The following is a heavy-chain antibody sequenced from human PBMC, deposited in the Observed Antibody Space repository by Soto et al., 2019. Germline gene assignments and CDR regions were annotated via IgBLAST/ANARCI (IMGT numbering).Heavy chain of an antibody. D-gene: IGHD2-15*01. CDR3: ARARSGRRRYYYYYYMDV. Sequence: GASVEVSWEASGYAFTGCYRHWVRQAPGQGLEWMGWINPNSGGTNYAQKFQGWVTMTRDTSISTAYMELSRLRSDDTAVYYCARARSGRRRYYYYYYMDVWGKGTTVTVSS. J-gene: IGHJ6*03. CDR1: GYAFTGCY. V-gene: IGHV1-2*04. CDR2: INPNSGGT.